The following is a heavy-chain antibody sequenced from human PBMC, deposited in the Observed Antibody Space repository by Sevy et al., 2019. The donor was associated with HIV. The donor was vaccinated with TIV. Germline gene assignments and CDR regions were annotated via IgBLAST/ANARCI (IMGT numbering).Heavy chain of an antibody. CDR1: GDSISSYY. Sequence: SETLSLICSVSGDSISSYYWSWIRQPPGKGLEWIGYLFYSGRTAYNPSLKSRVTISADMSKNQFSLKVTSVIAADTDRYYCARVSPYFYYGSDVWGQGTTVTVSS. CDR3: ARVSPYFYYGSDV. CDR2: LFYSGRT. J-gene: IGHJ6*02. V-gene: IGHV4-59*01.